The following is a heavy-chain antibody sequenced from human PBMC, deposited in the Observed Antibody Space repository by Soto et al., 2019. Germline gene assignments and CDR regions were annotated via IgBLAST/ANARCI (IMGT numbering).Heavy chain of an antibody. J-gene: IGHJ5*02. CDR2: VSGGGDST. D-gene: IGHD6-19*01. V-gene: IGHV3-23*01. CDR3: AKCTLDTIVSSGWCNWFEP. Sequence: EVQLLESGGGLAQPGGSLRLSCAASRFTFSTNAMSWVRHAAGKGVEWVSAVSGGGDSTYYADCVRGRYTISRDNSKNTQYLKINGLRVENTAVHFCAKCTLDTIVSSGWCNWFEPWGQGTLVTVSS. CDR1: RFTFSTNA.